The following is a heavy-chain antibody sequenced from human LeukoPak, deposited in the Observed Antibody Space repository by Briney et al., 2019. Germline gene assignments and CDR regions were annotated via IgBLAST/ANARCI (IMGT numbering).Heavy chain of an antibody. CDR2: ISSSGGST. D-gene: IGHD1-14*01. J-gene: IGHJ4*02. Sequence: GGSLRLSCSASGFTFTRSSMHWVRQAPGKGLEYVSGISSSGGSTYYADSAKGRFTISRDNSKNTLYLQMSSLRAEDTAVYYCVKDRGYYFDYWGQGTLVTVSS. V-gene: IGHV3-64D*06. CDR3: VKDRGYYFDY. CDR1: GFTFTRSS.